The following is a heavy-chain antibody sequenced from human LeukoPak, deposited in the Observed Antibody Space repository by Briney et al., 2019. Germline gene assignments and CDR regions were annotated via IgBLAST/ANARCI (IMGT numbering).Heavy chain of an antibody. CDR3: ARPVEIGSYPPAS. Sequence: PSETLSLTCTVSGGSISSSSYYWGWIRQPPGKGLEWIGSIYYSGSTYYNPSLKSRVTISVDTSKNQFSLKLSSVTAADTAVYYCARPVEIGSYPPASWGQGTLVTASS. D-gene: IGHD1-26*01. J-gene: IGHJ5*02. V-gene: IGHV4-39*07. CDR2: IYYSGST. CDR1: GGSISSSSYY.